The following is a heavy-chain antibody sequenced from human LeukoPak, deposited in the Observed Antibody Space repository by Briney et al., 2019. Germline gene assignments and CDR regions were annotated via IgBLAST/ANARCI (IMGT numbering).Heavy chain of an antibody. Sequence: GGSLRLSCAASGVTFSSYSMNWVRQAPGKGLEWVSSISSSGSYIYYADSVKGRFTISRDNAKNSLYLQMNSLRAEDTAVYYCARVHYGSGSYPRSAAYYYYYGMDVWGKGTTVTVSS. CDR1: GVTFSSYS. D-gene: IGHD3-10*01. CDR2: ISSSGSYI. J-gene: IGHJ6*04. V-gene: IGHV3-21*01. CDR3: ARVHYGSGSYPRSAAYYYYYGMDV.